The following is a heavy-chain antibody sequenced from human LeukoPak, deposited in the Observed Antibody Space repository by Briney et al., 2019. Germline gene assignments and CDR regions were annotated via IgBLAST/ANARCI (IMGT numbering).Heavy chain of an antibody. CDR3: AREGIAVAGTRVLNAFDI. D-gene: IGHD6-19*01. CDR2: INPNSGGT. Sequence: ASVKVSCKASGYTFTGYYMHWVRQAPGQGLEWMGWINPNSGGTNYAQKFQGRGTMTRDTSISTAYMELSRLRSDDTAVYYCAREGIAVAGTRVLNAFDIWREKPMVTVSS. CDR1: GYTFTGYY. V-gene: IGHV1-2*02. J-gene: IGHJ3*02.